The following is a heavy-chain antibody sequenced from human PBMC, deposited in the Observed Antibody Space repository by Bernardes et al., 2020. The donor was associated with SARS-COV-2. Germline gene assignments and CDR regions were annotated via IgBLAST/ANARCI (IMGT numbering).Heavy chain of an antibody. CDR2: INPNSGGT. J-gene: IGHJ6*02. CDR1: GYTFTGYY. V-gene: IGHV1-2*02. Sequence: ASVKVSCKASGYTFTGYYMHWVRQAPGQGLEWMGLINPNSGGTNYAQKFQGRVTMTRDTSISTAYMELSRLRSDDTAVYYCALPPTNYDRYGMDVWGQGTTVTVSS. D-gene: IGHD3-22*01. CDR3: ALPPTNYDRYGMDV.